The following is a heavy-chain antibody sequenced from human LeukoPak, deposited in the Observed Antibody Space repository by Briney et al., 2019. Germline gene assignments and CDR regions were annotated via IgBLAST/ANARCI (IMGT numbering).Heavy chain of an antibody. CDR3: ARDNSLRDTAWWFDP. Sequence: ASVQVSCKASRYTLTSYDINWVRQATGQGLEWMGWMNPNSGNTGYAQKFQGRVTMTRDMATNTDYLEVSSLRSEDAAVYYCARDNSLRDTAWWFDPWGQGTLVTVSS. V-gene: IGHV1-8*01. CDR2: MNPNSGNT. J-gene: IGHJ5*02. CDR1: RYTLTSYD. D-gene: IGHD5-24*01.